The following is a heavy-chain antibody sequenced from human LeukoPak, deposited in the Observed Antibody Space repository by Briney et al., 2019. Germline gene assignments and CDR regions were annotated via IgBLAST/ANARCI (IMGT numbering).Heavy chain of an antibody. V-gene: IGHV3-48*01. CDR1: GFTFSSYS. D-gene: IGHD3-3*01. CDR3: ARAYYDFWSGYFQDAFDI. CDR2: ISSSSTI. Sequence: GGSLRLSCAASGFTFSSYSMNWVRQAPGKGLEWVSYISSSSTIYYADSVKGRFTISRDNAKNSLYLKMNSLRAEDTAVYYCARAYYDFWSGYFQDAFDIWGQGTMVTVSS. J-gene: IGHJ3*02.